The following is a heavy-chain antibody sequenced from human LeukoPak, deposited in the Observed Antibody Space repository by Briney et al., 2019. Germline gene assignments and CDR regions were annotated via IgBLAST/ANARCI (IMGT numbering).Heavy chain of an antibody. CDR1: GFTFSSYA. CDR2: ISSNGGST. V-gene: IGHV3-64*01. Sequence: GGSLRLFCAASGFTFSSYAMHWVCQAPGKGLEYVSAISSNGGSTYYANSVKGRFTISRDNSKNTLYLQMGSLRAEDMAVYYCARDGLNSSGSPYYMDVWGKGTTVTVSS. D-gene: IGHD1-26*01. CDR3: ARDGLNSSGSPYYMDV. J-gene: IGHJ6*03.